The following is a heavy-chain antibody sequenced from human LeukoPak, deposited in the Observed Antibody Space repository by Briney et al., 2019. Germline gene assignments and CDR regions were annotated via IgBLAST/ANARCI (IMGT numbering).Heavy chain of an antibody. D-gene: IGHD4-17*01. J-gene: IGHJ4*02. Sequence: ASVKVSCKASGYTFTTYDINWVRQATGQGLEWMGWMNPNSGNTGYAQKFQGRVTMTRNTSISTAYMELSSLRSEDTAEYYCAVDYGDFLFDYWGQGTLVTVSS. CDR2: MNPNSGNT. CDR1: GYTFTTYD. V-gene: IGHV1-8*01. CDR3: AVDYGDFLFDY.